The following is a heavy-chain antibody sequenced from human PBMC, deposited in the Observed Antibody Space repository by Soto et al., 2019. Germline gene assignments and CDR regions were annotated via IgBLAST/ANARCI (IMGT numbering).Heavy chain of an antibody. V-gene: IGHV4-39*01. CDR3: ARLEGLATISYYFDY. Sequence: QLQLQESGPGLVKPSETLSLTCSVSGDSINSDNYYWGWIRQPPGKGLEWIGRIYYRGNTYYNPSLKSLVTISLDKSKSQFSLKLNSVTAADSAVYFCARLEGLATISYYFDYWGQGTLVTVSS. D-gene: IGHD3-9*01. CDR1: GDSINSDNYY. CDR2: IYYRGNT. J-gene: IGHJ4*02.